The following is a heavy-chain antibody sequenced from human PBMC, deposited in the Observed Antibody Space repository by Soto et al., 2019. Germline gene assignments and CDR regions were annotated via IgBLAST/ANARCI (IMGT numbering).Heavy chain of an antibody. Sequence: QVQLVESGGGVVQPGRSLRLSCAASRFTFSSYAMHWVRQAPGKGLEWVAVISYDGSNKYYADSVKGRFTISRDNSKNTLYLQMNSLRAEDTAVYYCARGFDDYVWGSPGAYWGQGTLVTVSS. J-gene: IGHJ4*02. CDR2: ISYDGSNK. CDR1: RFTFSSYA. V-gene: IGHV3-30-3*01. CDR3: ARGFDDYVWGSPGAY. D-gene: IGHD3-16*01.